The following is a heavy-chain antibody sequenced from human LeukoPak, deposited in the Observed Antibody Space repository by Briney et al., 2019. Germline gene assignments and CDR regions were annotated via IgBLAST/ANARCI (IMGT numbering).Heavy chain of an antibody. CDR2: IYYSGST. CDR3: ARGSTTLSF. J-gene: IGHJ4*02. V-gene: IGHV4-59*01. D-gene: IGHD1-1*01. Sequence: SETLSLTCTVSGGSISSYYWSWIRQPPGKGLEWTGYIYYSGSTNYNPSLKSRVTISVDTSKNQFSLNLRSVTAADTAVYYCARGSTTLSFWGQGTLVTVSS. CDR1: GGSISSYY.